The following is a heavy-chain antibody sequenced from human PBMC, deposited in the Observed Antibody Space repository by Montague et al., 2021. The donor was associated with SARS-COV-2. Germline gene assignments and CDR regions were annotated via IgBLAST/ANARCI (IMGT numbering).Heavy chain of an antibody. Sequence: SLRLSCAASGFTSSSYDMHWVRQAPGKGLEWVAVISYDGSNKYYADSVKGRFTISRDNSKNTLYLQMNSLRAEDTAVYYCAKDVGLRNFFDYWGQGTLVTVSS. CDR1: GFTSSSYD. D-gene: IGHD1-26*01. V-gene: IGHV3-30*18. CDR2: ISYDGSNK. J-gene: IGHJ4*02. CDR3: AKDVGLRNFFDY.